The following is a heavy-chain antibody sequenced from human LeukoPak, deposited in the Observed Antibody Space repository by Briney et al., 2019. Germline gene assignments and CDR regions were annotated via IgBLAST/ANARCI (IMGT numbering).Heavy chain of an antibody. D-gene: IGHD3-3*01. V-gene: IGHV1-2*02. CDR2: INPNSGGT. CDR3: ARGTYYDFWSGYRTDNWFDP. J-gene: IGHJ5*02. Sequence: ASVKVSCKASGYTFTGYYMHWVRQAPGQGLEWMGWINPNSGGTSYAQKFQGRVTMTRDTSISTAYMELSRLRSDDTAVYYCARGTYYDFWSGYRTDNWFDPWGQGTLVTVSS. CDR1: GYTFTGYY.